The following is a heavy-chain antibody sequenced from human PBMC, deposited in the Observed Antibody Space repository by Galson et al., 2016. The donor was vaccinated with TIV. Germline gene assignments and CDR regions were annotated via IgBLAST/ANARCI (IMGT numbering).Heavy chain of an antibody. CDR1: GYSFTSYW. J-gene: IGHJ4*02. CDR2: IYPGDSDT. Sequence: QSGAEVKKPGESLKISCKGSGYSFTSYWIGWVRQMPGKGLEWMGIIYPGDSDTRYSPSFQGQVTITADKTTRTAYLQWSSLKASDTAVYYCARRDSTGISNFDCWGQGTLVTVSS. V-gene: IGHV5-51*01. CDR3: ARRDSTGISNFDC. D-gene: IGHD3-22*01.